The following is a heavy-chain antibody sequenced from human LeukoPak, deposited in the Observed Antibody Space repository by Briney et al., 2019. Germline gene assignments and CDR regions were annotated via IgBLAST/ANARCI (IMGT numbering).Heavy chain of an antibody. CDR1: GYSFTSYW. D-gene: IGHD2-2*01. V-gene: IGHV5-51*01. Sequence: GESLKISCKGSGYSFTSYWIGWVRQMPGTGLEWMGIIHPGDSDARYSPSFQGQVTISADKSISTAYLQWNSLKASDTAMYYCARRKYCSSTSCPFDYWGQGTLVTVSS. CDR3: ARRKYCSSTSCPFDY. J-gene: IGHJ4*02. CDR2: IHPGDSDA.